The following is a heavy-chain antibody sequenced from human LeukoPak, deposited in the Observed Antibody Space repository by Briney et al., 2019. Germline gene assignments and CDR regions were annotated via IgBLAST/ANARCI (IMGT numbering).Heavy chain of an antibody. CDR3: ARERRDSSSWYVRPRGFDP. J-gene: IGHJ5*02. CDR2: IYYSGST. D-gene: IGHD6-13*01. CDR1: GGSLSSSSYY. V-gene: IGHV4-39*07. Sequence: SETLSLTCTVSGGSLSSSSYYWGWIRQPPGKGLEWIGSIYYSGSTYYNPSLKSRVTISVDTSKNQFSLKLSSVTAADTAVYYCARERRDSSSWYVRPRGFDPWGQGTLVTVSS.